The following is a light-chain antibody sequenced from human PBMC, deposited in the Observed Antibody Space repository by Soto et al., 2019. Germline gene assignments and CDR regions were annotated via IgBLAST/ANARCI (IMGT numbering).Light chain of an antibody. J-gene: IGKJ4*01. CDR1: QSVSSN. CDR3: QQYNDWSLT. V-gene: IGKV3-15*01. CDR2: GAS. Sequence: EIVMTQSPATLSVSPGERATLSCRASQSVSSNLAWYQQKPGQAPRLLIYGASTGATGIPARFSGTGSGTDFSLTVSSLQSEDSAVYYCQQYNDWSLTFGGGTKVDIK.